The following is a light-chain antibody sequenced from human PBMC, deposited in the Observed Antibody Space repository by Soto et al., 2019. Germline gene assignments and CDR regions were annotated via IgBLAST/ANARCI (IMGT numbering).Light chain of an antibody. Sequence: QSALTQPASVSGSPGQSITISCTGTSSDVGGKNYVSWYQQHPGKAPKLMIYEVSNRPSGVSNRFSGSKSGNTASLTISGLQAEDEADYYCSSYTSSSTRVFGGGTKVTVL. CDR3: SSYTSSSTRV. CDR2: EVS. J-gene: IGLJ3*02. CDR1: SSDVGGKNY. V-gene: IGLV2-14*01.